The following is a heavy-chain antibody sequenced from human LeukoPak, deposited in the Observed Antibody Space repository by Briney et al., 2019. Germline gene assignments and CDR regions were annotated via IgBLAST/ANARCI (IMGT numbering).Heavy chain of an antibody. Sequence: SVKVSCKASGYTFTSYGISWVRQAPGQGLEWMGWISAYNGNTNYAQKLQGRVTMTTDPSTSTSYMELRSLRSDDTAVYYCARVGGITIFGEGPFDYWGQGTLVTVSS. CDR2: ISAYNGNT. CDR1: GYTFTSYG. V-gene: IGHV1-18*01. J-gene: IGHJ4*02. D-gene: IGHD3-3*01. CDR3: ARVGGITIFGEGPFDY.